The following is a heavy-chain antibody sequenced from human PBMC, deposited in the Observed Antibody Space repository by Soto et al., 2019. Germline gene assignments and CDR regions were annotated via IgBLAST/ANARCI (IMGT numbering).Heavy chain of an antibody. D-gene: IGHD3-22*01. V-gene: IGHV5-51*01. J-gene: IGHJ5*02. Sequence: GESLKISCNGSGYSFTNYWIGWVLQMPGKGLEWMGIINPADSDTRYSPSFQGQVTVSADKSISTAYLQRGSLKASDTAIYYCVRPDSTGYYYHWGQGTPVTVSS. CDR2: INPADSDT. CDR3: VRPDSTGYYYH. CDR1: GYSFTNYW.